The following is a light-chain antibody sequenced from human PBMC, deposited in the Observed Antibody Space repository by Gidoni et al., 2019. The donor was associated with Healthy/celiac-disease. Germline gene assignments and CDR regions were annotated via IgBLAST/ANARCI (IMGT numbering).Light chain of an antibody. CDR2: GAS. J-gene: IGKJ1*01. Sequence: EMVLTQSPGTLSLSPGERATLSCRASQSVSSSYLAWYQQKPGQAPRLLIYGASSRATGIPDRFSGSGSGTDFTLTISRLEPEYFAVYYCQQYGSSPTFGQGTKVEIK. CDR3: QQYGSSPT. CDR1: QSVSSSY. V-gene: IGKV3-20*01.